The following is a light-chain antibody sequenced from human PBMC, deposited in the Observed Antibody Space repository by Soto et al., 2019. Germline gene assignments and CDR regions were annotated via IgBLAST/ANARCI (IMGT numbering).Light chain of an antibody. CDR2: SAS. CDR3: HQYHHWITWT. CDR1: QSVSSN. Sequence: EIVMTQSPATLSLSAGQRATLSCRASQSVSSNLAWYQQRPGQAPRLLIYSASTRATGIPARFGGSGSGTEFTLTISSLQSEDFAVYYCHQYHHWITWTVGQGTKVDIK. J-gene: IGKJ1*01. V-gene: IGKV3-15*01.